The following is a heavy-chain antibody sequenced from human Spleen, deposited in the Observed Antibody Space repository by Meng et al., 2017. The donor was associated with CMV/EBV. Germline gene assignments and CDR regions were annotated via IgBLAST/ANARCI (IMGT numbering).Heavy chain of an antibody. D-gene: IGHD2-2*02. CDR3: ARGIVVVPAAIRNYFDY. Sequence: SETLSLTCTVSGGSVNSGSYYWTWIRQPPGKGLEWIGEINHSGSTNYNPSLKSRVTISVDTSKNQFSLKLSSVTAADTAVYYCARGIVVVPAAIRNYFDYWGQGTLVTVSS. J-gene: IGHJ4*02. CDR1: GGSVNSGSYY. CDR2: INHSGST. V-gene: IGHV4-61*01.